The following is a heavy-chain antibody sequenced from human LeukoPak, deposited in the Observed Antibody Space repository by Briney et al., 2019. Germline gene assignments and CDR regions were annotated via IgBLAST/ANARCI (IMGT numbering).Heavy chain of an antibody. J-gene: IGHJ4*02. V-gene: IGHV3-7*05. D-gene: IGHD2-21*02. CDR3: AKDIEAGTAGFSFDY. CDR2: IRQDGSER. CDR1: GFTFSSYW. Sequence: PGGSLRLSCATSGFTFSSYWMSWVRQAPGKGLEWVANIRQDGSERYYVDSVKGRFTISRDNAKNSLYLQMNSLRTEDTALYYCAKDIEAGTAGFSFDYWGQGTLVTVSS.